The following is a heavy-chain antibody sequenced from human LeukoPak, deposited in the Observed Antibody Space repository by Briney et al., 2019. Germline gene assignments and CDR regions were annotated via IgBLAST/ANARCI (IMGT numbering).Heavy chain of an antibody. CDR3: ARDFGYGDCFFDD. CDR2: LHTSGST. V-gene: IGHV4-4*07. CDR1: GGSISSYY. Sequence: PSETLSLTCTVSGGSISSYYWSWLRQPAGEGLEWIGRLHTSGSTHYNPSLKSRVTMSVDTSKNQFSLKLSSVTAADTAVYYCARDFGYGDCFFDDWGQGTLVTVSS. D-gene: IGHD2-21*02. J-gene: IGHJ4*02.